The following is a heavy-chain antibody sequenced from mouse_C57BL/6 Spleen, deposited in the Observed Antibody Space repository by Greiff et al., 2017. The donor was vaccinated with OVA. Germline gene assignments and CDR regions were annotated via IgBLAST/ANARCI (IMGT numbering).Heavy chain of an antibody. V-gene: IGHV1-15*01. Sequence: VKVVESGAELVRPGASVTLSCKASGYTFTDYEMHWVKQTPVHGLEWIGAIDPETGGTAYNQKFKGKAILTADKSSSTAYLELRSLTSEDSAVYYFHYYSNYVDYWGQGTTLTVSS. J-gene: IGHJ2*01. CDR1: GYTFTDYE. D-gene: IGHD2-5*01. CDR3: HYYSNYVDY. CDR2: IDPETGGT.